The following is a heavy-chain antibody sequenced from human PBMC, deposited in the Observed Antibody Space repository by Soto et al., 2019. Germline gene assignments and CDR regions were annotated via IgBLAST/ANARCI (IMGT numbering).Heavy chain of an antibody. Sequence: VASVKVSCKASGFDFTSTAVQWVRQARGQRLEWIGWIVVGGGNTTYAQKFQDRATITRDKSTSTAYMELSSLTSEDTAVYYCAATYYDSSGYYPLYYFYYGLDAWGQGTTVTVSS. CDR1: GFDFTSTA. D-gene: IGHD3-22*01. V-gene: IGHV1-58*01. CDR2: IVVGGGNT. CDR3: AATYYDSSGYYPLYYFYYGLDA. J-gene: IGHJ6*02.